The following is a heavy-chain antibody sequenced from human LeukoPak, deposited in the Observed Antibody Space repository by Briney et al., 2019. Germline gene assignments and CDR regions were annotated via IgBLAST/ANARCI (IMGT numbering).Heavy chain of an antibody. J-gene: IGHJ6*02. D-gene: IGHD4-23*01. V-gene: IGHV4-59*01. CDR3: ARIMQTPWGMDF. CDR2: IYYSGTT. CDR1: GGSISPYY. Sequence: PAETLSLTCTVSGGSISPYYWSWIRQPPGKGLEYIGYIYYSGTTDYNPSLRSRVTISVDTSKNQFSLKVTSVSAADTAVYYCARIMQTPWGMDFWGQGTTVTVSS.